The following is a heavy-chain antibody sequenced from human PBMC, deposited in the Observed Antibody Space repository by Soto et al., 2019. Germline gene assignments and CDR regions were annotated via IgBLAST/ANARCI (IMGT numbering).Heavy chain of an antibody. CDR2: VTAYNDNV. J-gene: IGHJ5*02. Sequence: QVELVQSGGEVKKPGASVKVSCKVSGFKFTSYGINWVRQAPGQGLEWVGWVTAYNDNVKYAEKFQGRVTMTADTAATTAYMDLTSLRADDMAVYYCARYDFWSGYSQDLWGQGTLVTVAS. D-gene: IGHD3-3*01. CDR3: ARYDFWSGYSQDL. CDR1: GFKFTSYG. V-gene: IGHV1-18*03.